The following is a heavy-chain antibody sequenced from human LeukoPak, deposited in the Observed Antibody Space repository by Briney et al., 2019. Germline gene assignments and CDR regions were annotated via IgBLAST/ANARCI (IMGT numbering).Heavy chain of an antibody. Sequence: ASVKVSCKASGYTFTSYGISWVRQAPGQGLEWMGWISAYNGNTNYAQKLQGRVTMTTDTSTSTAYMELRSLRSDDTAVYYCXXXXXXXXAMVTGAFDIWGQGTMVTVSS. J-gene: IGHJ3*02. D-gene: IGHD5-18*01. CDR1: GYTFTSYG. V-gene: IGHV1-18*01. CDR3: XXXXXXXXAMVTGAFDI. CDR2: ISAYNGNT.